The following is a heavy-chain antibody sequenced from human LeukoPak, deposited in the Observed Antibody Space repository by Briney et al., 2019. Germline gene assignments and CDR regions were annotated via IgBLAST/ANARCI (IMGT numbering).Heavy chain of an antibody. CDR1: GGSISGYY. Sequence: SETLSLTCTVSGGSISGYYWNWTRQSPGKGLEWIGYIHYNGDTIYNPSLRSRVTISVDTSMNQFSLNLRSVTAADTALYYCVRYRQMATLDSWGHGTLIIVSS. CDR3: VRYRQMATLDS. V-gene: IGHV4-59*08. CDR2: IHYNGDT. J-gene: IGHJ5*01. D-gene: IGHD5-24*01.